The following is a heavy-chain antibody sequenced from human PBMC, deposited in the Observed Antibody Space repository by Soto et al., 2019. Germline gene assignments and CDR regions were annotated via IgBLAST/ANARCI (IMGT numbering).Heavy chain of an antibody. V-gene: IGHV4-30-4*01. CDR1: GGSISSDDYY. Sequence: TSETLSLTCTVSGGSISSDDYYWSWIRQPPGEGLEWIGYIYSSGSTSYNPSLKSRLTISIDTSKNQFSLTLTSVSAADTAVYYCARDRSNSPDYFDYWGQGTLVTVSS. CDR3: ARDRSNSPDYFDY. CDR2: IYSSGST. J-gene: IGHJ4*02. D-gene: IGHD1-1*01.